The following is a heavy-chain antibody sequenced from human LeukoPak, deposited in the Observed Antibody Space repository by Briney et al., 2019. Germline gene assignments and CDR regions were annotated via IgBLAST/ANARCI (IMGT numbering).Heavy chain of an antibody. V-gene: IGHV3-23*01. CDR1: GFTFSSYE. D-gene: IGHD2-15*01. Sequence: GGSLRLSCAASGFTFSSYEMNWVRQAPGKGLEWVSVISGSGGITYYADSVKGRFTISRDKSKNTLYLQMNSLRAEDTAVYYCAKGLFPVVAANWFDYWGQGTLVTVSS. CDR2: ISGSGGIT. J-gene: IGHJ4*02. CDR3: AKGLFPVVAANWFDY.